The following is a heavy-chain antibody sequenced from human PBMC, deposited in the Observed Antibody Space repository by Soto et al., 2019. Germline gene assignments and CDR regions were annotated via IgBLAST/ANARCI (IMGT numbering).Heavy chain of an antibody. D-gene: IGHD5-18*01. CDR3: ARDREYSYGYIYYYYGMDV. Sequence: GASVKVSCKASGYTFTSYGISWVRQAPGQGLEWMGWISAYNGNTNYAQKHQGRVTMTTDTSTSTAYMVLRSLRSDDTAVYYCARDREYSYGYIYYYYGMDVWGQGTTVTVSS. J-gene: IGHJ6*02. CDR1: GYTFTSYG. V-gene: IGHV1-18*01. CDR2: ISAYNGNT.